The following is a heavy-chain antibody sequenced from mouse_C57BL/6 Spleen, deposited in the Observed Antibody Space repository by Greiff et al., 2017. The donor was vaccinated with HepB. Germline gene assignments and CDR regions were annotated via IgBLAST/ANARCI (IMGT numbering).Heavy chain of an antibody. CDR1: GYTFTDYY. V-gene: IGHV1-19*01. D-gene: IGHD1-1*01. Sequence: EVQLQQSGPVLVKPGASVKMSCKASGYTFTDYYMNWVKQSHGKSLEWIGVINPYNGGTSYNQKFKGKATLTVDKSSSTAYMELNSLTSEDAAVYYCARTYGGSSSYCFDYWGQGTTLTVSS. J-gene: IGHJ2*01. CDR3: ARTYGGSSSYCFDY. CDR2: INPYNGGT.